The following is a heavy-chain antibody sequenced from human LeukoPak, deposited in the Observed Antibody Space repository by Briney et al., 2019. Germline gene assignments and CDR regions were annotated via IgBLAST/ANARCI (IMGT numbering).Heavy chain of an antibody. V-gene: IGHV4-4*02. D-gene: IGHD6-13*01. CDR1: GGSISSSNW. CDR3: ARDTCISSWYGMDV. J-gene: IGHJ6*02. CDR2: IYHSGST. Sequence: PSETLSLTCAVSGGSISSSNWWSWVRQPPGQGLEWIGEIYHSGSTNYNPSLKSRVTISVDKSKNQFSLKLSSVAAADTAVYYCARDTCISSWYGMDVWGQGTTVTVSS.